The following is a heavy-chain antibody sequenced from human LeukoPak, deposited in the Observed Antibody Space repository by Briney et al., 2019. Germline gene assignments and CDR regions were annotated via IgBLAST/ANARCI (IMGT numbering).Heavy chain of an antibody. CDR2: IRHTGQT. V-gene: IGHV4-34*01. D-gene: IGHD3-10*01. CDR3: ARKTIWFGDRWFDP. CDR1: GGSFSGYY. J-gene: IGHJ5*02. Sequence: SETLSLTCAVYGGSFSGYYWSWIRQPPGKELEWIGEIRHTGQTNYNPSLKSRVTISVDTSKNQFSLNMSSVTAADTAVYYCARKTIWFGDRWFDPWGQGTLVTVSS.